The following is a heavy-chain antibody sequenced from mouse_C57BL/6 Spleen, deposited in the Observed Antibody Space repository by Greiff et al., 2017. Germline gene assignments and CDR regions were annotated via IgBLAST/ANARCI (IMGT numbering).Heavy chain of an antibody. J-gene: IGHJ2*01. D-gene: IGHD3-2*02. CDR1: GYSITSGYY. CDR3: ARDRSGYENYFDY. CDR2: ISYDGSN. Sequence: EVKLVESGPGLVKPSQSLSLTCSVTGYSITSGYYWNWIRQFPGNKLEWMGYISYDGSNNYNPSLKNRISITRDTSKNQFFLKLNSVTTEDTATYYCARDRSGYENYFDYWGQGTTLTVSS. V-gene: IGHV3-6*01.